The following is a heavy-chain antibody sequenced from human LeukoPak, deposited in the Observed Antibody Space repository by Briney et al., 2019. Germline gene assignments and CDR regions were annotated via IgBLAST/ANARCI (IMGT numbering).Heavy chain of an antibody. CDR2: ISWNSGSI. V-gene: IGHV3-9*01. Sequence: GGSLRLSCAASGFTFDDYAMHWVRQAPGKGLEWVSGISWNSGSIGYADSVKGRFTISRDNAKNSLYLQMNSLRAEDTALYYRAKDPQAGGSSWYLGWFDPWGQGTLVTVSS. J-gene: IGHJ5*02. CDR1: GFTFDDYA. D-gene: IGHD6-13*01. CDR3: AKDPQAGGSSWYLGWFDP.